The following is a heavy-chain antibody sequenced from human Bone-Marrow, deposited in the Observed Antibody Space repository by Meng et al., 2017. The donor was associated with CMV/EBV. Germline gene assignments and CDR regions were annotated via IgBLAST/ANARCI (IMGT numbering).Heavy chain of an antibody. V-gene: IGHV3-9*01. Sequence: SLKISCAASGFTFDDYAMHWVRQAPGKGLEWVSGISWNSGSIGYADSVKGRFTISRDNAKNSLYLQMNSLRAEDTAVYYCAREGPLLRYGMDVWGQGTTVTASS. CDR1: GFTFDDYA. CDR3: AREGPLLRYGMDV. CDR2: ISWNSGSI. J-gene: IGHJ6*02.